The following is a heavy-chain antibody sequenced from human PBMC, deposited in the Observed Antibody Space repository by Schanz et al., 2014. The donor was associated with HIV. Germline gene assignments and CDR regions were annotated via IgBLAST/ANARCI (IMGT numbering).Heavy chain of an antibody. D-gene: IGHD6-19*01. V-gene: IGHV1-18*01. CDR1: GYTFIDYG. J-gene: IGHJ4*02. CDR3: ARDFSGWTEFDY. Sequence: QDHLLQSGPEVKKPGASVKVSCKASGYTFIDYGISWVRQAPGQRLERMGWISAYRGNTDYGQRFQGRVTMTTDRSTSTAYMELRSLRSDDTAVYYCARDFSGWTEFDYWGQGTLVTVSS. CDR2: ISAYRGNT.